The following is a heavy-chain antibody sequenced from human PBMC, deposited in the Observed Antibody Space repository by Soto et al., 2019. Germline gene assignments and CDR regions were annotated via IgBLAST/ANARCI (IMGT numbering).Heavy chain of an antibody. CDR1: GFTFTIYA. D-gene: IGHD6-19*01. Sequence: PGGSLRLSCAASGFTFTIYAMTWVRQARGKGLEWVSAITGGGDATYYADSVKGRFTISRDISTNTLYLQVNSLRAEDTAIHYCAKHLGLAVAGTRGFDHWGQGTVVTVSS. J-gene: IGHJ4*02. CDR3: AKHLGLAVAGTRGFDH. V-gene: IGHV3-23*01. CDR2: ITGGGDAT.